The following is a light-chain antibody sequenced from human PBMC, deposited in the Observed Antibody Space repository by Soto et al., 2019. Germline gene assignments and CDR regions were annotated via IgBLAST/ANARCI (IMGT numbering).Light chain of an antibody. CDR3: QQYNSYSGT. Sequence: DIQMTQSPSTLSASVGDRVTITCRASQSISIWLAWYQQKPGRAPKLLIYDASNLESGVPSRFSGSGSGTRFTLTISSLQPDDFATYYCQQYNSYSGTFGQGTKVDI. J-gene: IGKJ1*01. CDR2: DAS. V-gene: IGKV1-5*01. CDR1: QSISIW.